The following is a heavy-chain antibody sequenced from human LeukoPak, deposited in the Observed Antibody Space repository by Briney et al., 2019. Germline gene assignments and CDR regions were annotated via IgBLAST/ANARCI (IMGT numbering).Heavy chain of an antibody. CDR2: IKQDGSEK. Sequence: GGSLRLSCAASGFTFSNYWMTWVRQAPGKGLEWVANIKQDGSEKNYVDSVKGRFTISRDNAQNSLYLQMNSLRAEEQGVYYCASTATCSFWGQGTMVTVSS. D-gene: IGHD2-2*01. V-gene: IGHV3-7*01. J-gene: IGHJ3*01. CDR3: ASTATCSF. CDR1: GFTFSNYW.